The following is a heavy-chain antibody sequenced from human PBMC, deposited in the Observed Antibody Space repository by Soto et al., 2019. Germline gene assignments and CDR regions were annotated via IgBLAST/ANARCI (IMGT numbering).Heavy chain of an antibody. D-gene: IGHD3-22*01. CDR1: GGSISSGGYS. J-gene: IGHJ4*02. CDR3: ARGGGGYSAGYFDY. CDR2: IYHSGST. Sequence: SETLSLTCAVSGGSISSGGYSWGWIRQPPGKCLEWIGYIYHSGSTYYNPSLKSRVTISVDRSKNQFSLKLSSVTAADTAVYYCARGGGGYSAGYFDYWGQGTLVTVYS. V-gene: IGHV4-30-2*01.